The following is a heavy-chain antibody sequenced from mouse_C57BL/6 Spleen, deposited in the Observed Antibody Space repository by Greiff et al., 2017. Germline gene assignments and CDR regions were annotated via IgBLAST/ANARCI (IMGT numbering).Heavy chain of an antibody. D-gene: IGHD1-1*01. Sequence: VQLKESGAELVRPGDSVKLSCTASGFNIKDYYMHWVKQRPEQGLEWIGRIDPEDGDTEYAPKFQGKATMTADTSSNTAYLQLSSLTSEDTAVYYCTTIGYYGIDWYFDVWGTGTTVTVSS. CDR2: IDPEDGDT. CDR3: TTIGYYGIDWYFDV. V-gene: IGHV14-1*01. J-gene: IGHJ1*03. CDR1: GFNIKDYY.